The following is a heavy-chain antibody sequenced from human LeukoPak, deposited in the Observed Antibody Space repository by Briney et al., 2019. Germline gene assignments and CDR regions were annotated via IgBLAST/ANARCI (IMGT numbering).Heavy chain of an antibody. CDR3: ARDPEDYYDSSAYYDGFDM. CDR2: IKHDGSVQ. D-gene: IGHD3-22*01. J-gene: IGHJ3*02. CDR1: GFTFSSYW. V-gene: IGHV3-7*01. Sequence: SGGSLRPSCAASGFTFSSYWMSWVRQAPGKGLEWVANIKHDGSVQYCVDSVKGRFTISRDNAKNSLYLQMNSLRTEDTAVYYCARDPEDYYDSSAYYDGFDMWGQGTMVTVSS.